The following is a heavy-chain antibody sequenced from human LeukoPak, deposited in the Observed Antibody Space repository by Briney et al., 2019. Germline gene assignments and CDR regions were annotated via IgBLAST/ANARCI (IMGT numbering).Heavy chain of an antibody. D-gene: IGHD6-13*01. CDR1: GFTFSSYW. V-gene: IGHV3-74*01. CDR2: INSDGSST. CDR3: ARGGAYSSSPRGSHGAFDI. J-gene: IGHJ3*02. Sequence: PGGSLRLSCAASGFTFSSYWMHWVRQAPGKGLVWVSRINSDGSSTSYADSVKGRFTISRDNAKNTPYLQMNSLRAEDTAVYYCARGGAYSSSPRGSHGAFDIWGQGTMVTVSS.